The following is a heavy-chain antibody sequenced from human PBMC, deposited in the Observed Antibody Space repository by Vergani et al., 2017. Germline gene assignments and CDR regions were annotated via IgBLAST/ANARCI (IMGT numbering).Heavy chain of an antibody. J-gene: IGHJ5*02. CDR2: IYYSGST. CDR3: ARTHLLYSYGQFWFEP. V-gene: IGHV4-31*03. Sequence: QVQLQESGPGLVKPSQTLSLTCTVSGGSISSGGYYWSWIRQHPGKGLEWIGYIYYSGSTYYNPSLKSRVTISVDTSKNQFSLKLSSVTAADTAVYYCARTHLLYSYGQFWFEPWGQGTLVTVSS. D-gene: IGHD5-18*01. CDR1: GGSISSGGYY.